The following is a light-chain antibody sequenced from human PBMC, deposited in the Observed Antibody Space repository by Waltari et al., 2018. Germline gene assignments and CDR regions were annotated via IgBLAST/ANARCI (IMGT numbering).Light chain of an antibody. V-gene: IGKV3-20*01. Sequence: EIVLTQSPGTLSLSPGERATLPCRASQSVSGFLAWYQQKPGQAPRLLIYHASNRATGIPDRFSGSGSGTDFSLTISRLEPEDFAVYYCQNHEKLPATFGQGTKVEI. J-gene: IGKJ1*01. CDR1: QSVSGF. CDR3: QNHEKLPAT. CDR2: HAS.